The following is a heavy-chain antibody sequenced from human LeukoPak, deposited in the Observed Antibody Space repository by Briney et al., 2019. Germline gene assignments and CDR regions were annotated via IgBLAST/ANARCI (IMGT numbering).Heavy chain of an antibody. J-gene: IGHJ4*02. CDR2: ITRSGDTI. CDR1: GFTFSSYE. CDR3: ARDQPSSWYYFDY. V-gene: IGHV3-48*03. Sequence: GGSLRLSCAASGFTFSSYEMNWVRQAPGKGLEWVSYITRSGDTIYYADSVKGRFTISRDNAKNSLYLQMISLRAEDTAVYYCARDQPSSWYYFDYWGQGTLVTVSS. D-gene: IGHD6-13*01.